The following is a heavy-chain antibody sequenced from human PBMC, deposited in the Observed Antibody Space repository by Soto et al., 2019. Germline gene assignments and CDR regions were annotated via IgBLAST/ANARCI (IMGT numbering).Heavy chain of an antibody. Sequence: QVQLQESGPGLVKPSQTLSLTCTVSGGSINSGGYCWSWLRQHPGKGLDWIGCISYGGSTSYTPSLKSGFTIYVHTYKNQFSLKLTSVTAADTAVYYCSRGILVWGQGALITVSS. CDR2: ISYGGST. J-gene: IGHJ4*02. CDR3: SRGILV. CDR1: GGSINSGGYC. V-gene: IGHV4-31*03. D-gene: IGHD5-18*01.